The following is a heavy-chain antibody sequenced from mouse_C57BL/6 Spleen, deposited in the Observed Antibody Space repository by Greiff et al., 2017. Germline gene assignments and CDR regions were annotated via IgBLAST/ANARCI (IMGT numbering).Heavy chain of an antibody. D-gene: IGHD1-1*01. Sequence: EVKLQESGPGLVKPSQSLSLTCSVTGYSITSGYYWNWIRQFPGNKLEWMGYISYDGSNNYNPSLKNRISITRDTSKNQFFLKLNSVTTEDTATYYCARARYYGSSYLWYFDVWGTGTTVTVSS. V-gene: IGHV3-6*01. CDR1: GYSITSGYY. J-gene: IGHJ1*03. CDR2: ISYDGSN. CDR3: ARARYYGSSYLWYFDV.